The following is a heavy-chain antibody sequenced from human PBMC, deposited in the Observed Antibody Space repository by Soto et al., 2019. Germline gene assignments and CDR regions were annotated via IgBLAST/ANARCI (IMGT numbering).Heavy chain of an antibody. J-gene: IGHJ4*02. CDR1: GFTFSSYA. CDR3: ARRGSGSYYDY. CDR2: ISGSGDST. D-gene: IGHD1-26*01. V-gene: IGHV3-23*01. Sequence: EVQLLESGGGLVQPGGSLRLSCAASGFTFSSYAMRWVRQAPGKGLEWVSAISGSGDSTYYADSVKGRFTISRDNSTNTLYLQMNSLRAEATAVYYCARRGSGSYYDYWGQGTLVTVSS.